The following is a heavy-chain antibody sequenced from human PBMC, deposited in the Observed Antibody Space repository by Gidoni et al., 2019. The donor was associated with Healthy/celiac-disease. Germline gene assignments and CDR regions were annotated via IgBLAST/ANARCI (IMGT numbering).Heavy chain of an antibody. D-gene: IGHD2-2*01. CDR2: IKQDGSEK. CDR1: GFTFSRSW. V-gene: IGHV3-7*03. Sequence: EVPLVESGGGLVQPGGSLLLSCAASGFTFSRSWLSWVRQAPGKGLEWVANIKQDGSEKYYVDSVKGRVTISRDNAKNSLYLQMNSLRAEDTAVYYCARLPVVVPAAAPYYYYGMDVWGQGTTVTVSS. CDR3: ARLPVVVPAAAPYYYYGMDV. J-gene: IGHJ6*02.